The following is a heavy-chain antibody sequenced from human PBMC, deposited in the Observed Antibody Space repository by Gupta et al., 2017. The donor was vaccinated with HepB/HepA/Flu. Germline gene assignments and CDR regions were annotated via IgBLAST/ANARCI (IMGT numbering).Heavy chain of an antibody. D-gene: IGHD4/OR15-4a*01. CDR2: ISGDGSRI. CDR3: VASANYYYVDY. J-gene: IGHJ4*02. V-gene: IGHV3-74*03. Sequence: EVQLVESGGGFIQPGGSLRLVCADSGLTFSSYWMHWVRQAPGKGLVWVSRISGDGSRIMYAESVEGRFTISRDNAKNTLFLQMSSLTAEDTAVYFCVASANYYYVDYWGQGTLVTVSS. CDR1: GLTFSSYW.